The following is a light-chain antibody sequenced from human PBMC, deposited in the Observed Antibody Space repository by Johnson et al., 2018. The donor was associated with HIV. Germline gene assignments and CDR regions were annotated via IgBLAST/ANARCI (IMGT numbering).Light chain of an antibody. Sequence: QSVLTQPPSVSAAPGQKVTISCSGSSSNIGNNYVSWYQHLPGTAPKLLIYENNKRPSGIPDRFSASKSGTSATLVITGLQTGDEADYYCGAWDSSLSAHFVFGTGTKVTVL. CDR3: GAWDSSLSAHFV. CDR1: SSNIGNNY. J-gene: IGLJ1*01. CDR2: ENN. V-gene: IGLV1-51*02.